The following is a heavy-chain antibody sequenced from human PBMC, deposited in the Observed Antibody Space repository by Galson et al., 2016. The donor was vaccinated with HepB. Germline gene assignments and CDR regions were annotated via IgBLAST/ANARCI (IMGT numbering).Heavy chain of an antibody. CDR3: VRPMGYYYYYYIDV. CDR2: IHTSGSP. CDR1: GGSISNAGYY. J-gene: IGHJ6*03. Sequence: TLSLTCTVTGGSISNAGYYWSWIRQPAGKGLEWLGRIHTSGSPNYNPSLKSRVTMSIDTSKNQFSLRVRSVTASDTAVYYCVRPMGYYYYYYIDVWGSGTTVTVSS. V-gene: IGHV4-61*02. D-gene: IGHD1-26*01.